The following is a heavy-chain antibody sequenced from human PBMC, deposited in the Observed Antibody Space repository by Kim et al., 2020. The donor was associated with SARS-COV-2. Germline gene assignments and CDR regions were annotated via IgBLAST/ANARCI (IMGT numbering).Heavy chain of an antibody. Sequence: GGCLRLSCAASGFTFSSYSMNWVRQAPGKGLEWVSSISSSSSYIYYADSVKGRFTISRDNAKNSLYLQMNSLRAEDTAVYYCARSSSGYYGFDYWGQGTLVTVSS. CDR1: GFTFSSYS. D-gene: IGHD3-22*01. V-gene: IGHV3-21*01. J-gene: IGHJ4*02. CDR3: ARSSSGYYGFDY. CDR2: ISSSSSYI.